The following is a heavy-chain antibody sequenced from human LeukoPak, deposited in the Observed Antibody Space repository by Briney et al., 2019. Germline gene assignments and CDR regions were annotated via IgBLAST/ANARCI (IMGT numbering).Heavy chain of an antibody. CDR2: INHSGST. CDR3: ARVGKQWLVLRGWFDP. J-gene: IGHJ5*02. Sequence: SETLSLTCAVYGGSFSGYYWSWIRRPPGKGLEWIGEINHSGSTNYNPSLKSRVTISVDTSKNQFSLKLSSVTAADTAVYYCARVGKQWLVLRGWFDPWGQGTLVTVSS. CDR1: GGSFSGYY. V-gene: IGHV4-34*01. D-gene: IGHD6-19*01.